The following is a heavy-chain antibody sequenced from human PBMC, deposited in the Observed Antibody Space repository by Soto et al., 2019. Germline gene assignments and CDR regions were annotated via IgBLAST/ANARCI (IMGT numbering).Heavy chain of an antibody. CDR1: GGSISSYY. CDR3: ARSQSVYKRNFDY. CDR2: IYYSGST. V-gene: IGHV4-59*01. D-gene: IGHD1-1*01. J-gene: IGHJ4*02. Sequence: SETLSLTCTVSGGSISSYYWSWIRQPPGKGLEWIGYIYYSGSTNYNPSLKSRVTISVDTSKNQFSLKLSSVTAADTAVYYCARSQSVYKRNFDYWGQGTLVTVSS.